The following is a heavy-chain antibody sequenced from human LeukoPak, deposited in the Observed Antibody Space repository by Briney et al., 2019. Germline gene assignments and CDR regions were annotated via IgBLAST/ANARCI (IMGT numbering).Heavy chain of an antibody. CDR2: IYTSGST. V-gene: IGHV4-4*07. CDR1: GGSISSYY. Sequence: SETLSLTCTVSGGSISSYYWSWIRQPAGKGLECMGRIYTSGSTNYNPSLKSRVTISVDTSKNQFSLKLSSVTAADTAVYYCARERVWRYCGGDSCGWFDPWGQGTLVTVSS. J-gene: IGHJ5*02. D-gene: IGHD2-21*02. CDR3: ARERVWRYCGGDSCGWFDP.